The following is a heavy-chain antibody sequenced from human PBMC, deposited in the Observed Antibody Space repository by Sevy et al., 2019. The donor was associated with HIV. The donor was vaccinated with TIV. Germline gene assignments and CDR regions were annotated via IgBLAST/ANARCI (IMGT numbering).Heavy chain of an antibody. V-gene: IGHV3-23*01. CDR3: AREGCTKPHDY. CDR1: GFTFSKYS. CDR2: LSFGCGEI. J-gene: IGHJ4*02. D-gene: IGHD2-8*01. Sequence: GGSLRLSCAASGFTFSKYSMSWVRQPPGKGLEWVSTLSFGCGEINYADSVKGRFTISRDNSKSAVYLQMNNLRPEDTAVYYGAREGCTKPHDYWRQGTLVTVSS.